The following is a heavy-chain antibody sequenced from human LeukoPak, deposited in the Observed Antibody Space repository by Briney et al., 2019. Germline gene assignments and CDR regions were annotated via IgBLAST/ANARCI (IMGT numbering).Heavy chain of an antibody. D-gene: IGHD3-10*01. CDR3: ARALYSYGSGSPFDY. CDR1: GGSISDYY. V-gene: IGHV4-59*01. J-gene: IGHJ4*02. CDR2: IYDGGSI. Sequence: KPSETLSLTCTVSGGSISDYYWSWIRQPPGKGLEWIGYIYDGGSINYNPSLKSRVTVSGDTSKNQFSLRLSSVTAADTAVYYCARALYSYGSGSPFDYWGQGTLVTVSS.